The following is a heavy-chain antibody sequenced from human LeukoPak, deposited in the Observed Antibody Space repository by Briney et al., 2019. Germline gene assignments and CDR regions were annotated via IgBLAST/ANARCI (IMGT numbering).Heavy chain of an antibody. CDR3: AKDDGWVQYAN. D-gene: IGHD5-24*01. J-gene: IGHJ4*02. V-gene: IGHV3-7*03. CDR1: GFTFRSYW. Sequence: PGGSLRLSCAASGFTFRSYWMSWVRQAPGKGLEWVVNIKQDGSEKYYVDSGKGRFTISRDNSKNTLYLQMNSLRAVDTAVYYCAKDDGWVQYANWGQGTLVTVSS. CDR2: IKQDGSEK.